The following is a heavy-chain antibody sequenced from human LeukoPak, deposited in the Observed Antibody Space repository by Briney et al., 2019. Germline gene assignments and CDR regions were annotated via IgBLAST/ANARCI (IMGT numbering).Heavy chain of an antibody. CDR1: GYTFTSYG. J-gene: IGHJ5*02. CDR3: ARGQQLIRGSSNNWFDP. CDR2: ISAYNGNT. V-gene: IGHV1-18*01. Sequence: ASVKVSCKASGYTFTSYGISWVRQAPGQGLEWIGWISAYNGNTNYAQKLQGRVTMTTDTSTSIAYMELRSLRSDDTAVYYCARGQQLIRGSSNNWFDPWGQGTLVTVSS. D-gene: IGHD6-13*01.